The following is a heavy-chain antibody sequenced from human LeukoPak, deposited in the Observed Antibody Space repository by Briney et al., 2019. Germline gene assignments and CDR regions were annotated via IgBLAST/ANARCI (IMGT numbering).Heavy chain of an antibody. CDR1: GYTFTSYG. J-gene: IGHJ4*02. Sequence: VASVKVSCKASGYTFTSYGFSWVRQAPGQGLEWTGWISAYNGNTNYAQKLQGRVTMTTDTSTSTAYMELRSLRSDDTAVYYCAREAVGAKIFDYWGQGTLVTVSS. CDR2: ISAYNGNT. V-gene: IGHV1-18*01. CDR3: AREAVGAKIFDY. D-gene: IGHD1-26*01.